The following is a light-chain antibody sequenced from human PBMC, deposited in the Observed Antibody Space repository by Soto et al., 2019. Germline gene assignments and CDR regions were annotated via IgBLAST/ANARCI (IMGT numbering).Light chain of an antibody. V-gene: IGKV2-30*01. CDR3: MQGTHWPYT. Sequence: DVVMTQSPLSLPVTLGQPASISCRSSQSLAYSDGNIYLNWFQQRPGQSPRRLIYKVSNRDSGVPDRFSGSGSGTDFTLKISRVEAEDVGIYSCMQGTHWPYTFGPGTKVDIK. CDR1: QSLAYSDGNIY. CDR2: KVS. J-gene: IGKJ3*01.